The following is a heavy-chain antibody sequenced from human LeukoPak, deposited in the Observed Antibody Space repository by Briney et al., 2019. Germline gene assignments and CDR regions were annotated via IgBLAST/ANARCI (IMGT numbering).Heavy chain of an antibody. CDR3: AKVSSTFDY. CDR1: GFTFSIYA. J-gene: IGHJ4*02. V-gene: IGHV3-23*01. Sequence: GGSLRLSCAASGFTFSIYAMSWVRQAPGKGLEWVSAISGSGASTYYTDSVKGRFTISRDNSKNTVYLQMNSLRAEDTAVYYCAKVSSTFDYWGQGTLVTVSS. D-gene: IGHD2-2*01. CDR2: ISGSGAST.